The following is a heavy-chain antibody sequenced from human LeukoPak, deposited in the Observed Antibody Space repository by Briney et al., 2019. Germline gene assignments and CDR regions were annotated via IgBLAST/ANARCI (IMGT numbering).Heavy chain of an antibody. J-gene: IGHJ4*02. CDR3: ARVTGYMIEDYFDY. CDR2: IYYTGST. V-gene: IGHV4-39*07. CDR1: GGSISSSSYY. D-gene: IGHD3-22*01. Sequence: PSETLSLTCTVSGGSISSSSYYWGWIRQPPGKGLEWIGNIYYTGSTYYNPSLKSRVTISVDTSKNQFSLKLRSVTAADTAVYYCARVTGYMIEDYFDYWGQGTLVTVSS.